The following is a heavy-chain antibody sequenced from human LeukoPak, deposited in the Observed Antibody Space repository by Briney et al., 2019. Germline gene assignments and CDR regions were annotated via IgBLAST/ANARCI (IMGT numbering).Heavy chain of an antibody. CDR1: GFTFSSYW. CDR2: INGDGSST. D-gene: IGHD3-22*01. CDR3: AREGHDSTGYYNY. V-gene: IGHV3-74*01. Sequence: PGGSLRLSCAASGFTFSSYWMHWVRQAPGKGLVWVSRINGDGSSTRNADSVKGRFTISRDNAKNTLYLQMSSLRAEDTAVYYCAREGHDSTGYYNYWGQGTLVTVSS. J-gene: IGHJ4*02.